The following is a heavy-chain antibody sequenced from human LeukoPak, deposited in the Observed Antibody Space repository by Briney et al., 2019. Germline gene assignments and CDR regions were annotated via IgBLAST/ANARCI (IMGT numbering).Heavy chain of an antibody. CDR2: ISYDGSNK. CDR3: AKGDETGGIGDY. CDR1: GFTFSSYG. D-gene: IGHD1-14*01. Sequence: GGSLRLSCAASGFTFSSYGMHWVRQAPGKGLEWVAVISYDGSNKYYADSVKGRFTISRDNSKNTLYLQMNSLRAEDTAVYYCAKGDETGGIGDYWGQGTLVTVSS. J-gene: IGHJ4*02. V-gene: IGHV3-30*18.